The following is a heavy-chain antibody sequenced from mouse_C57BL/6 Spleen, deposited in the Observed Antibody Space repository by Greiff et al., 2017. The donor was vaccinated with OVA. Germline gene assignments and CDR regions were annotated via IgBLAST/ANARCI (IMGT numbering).Heavy chain of an antibody. V-gene: IGHV1-82*01. CDR1: GYAFSSSW. D-gene: IGHD2-3*01. J-gene: IGHJ1*03. CDR2: IYPGDGDT. CDR3: ARIPDGYYWYFDV. Sequence: VQLQQSGPELVKPGASVKISCKASGYAFSSSWMNWVKQRPGKGLEWIGRIYPGDGDTNYNGKFKGKATLTADKSSSTAYMQLSSLTSEDSAVYFCARIPDGYYWYFDVWGTGTTVTVSS.